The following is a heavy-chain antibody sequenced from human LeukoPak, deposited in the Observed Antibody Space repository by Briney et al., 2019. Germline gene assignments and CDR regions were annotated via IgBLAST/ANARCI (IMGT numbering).Heavy chain of an antibody. CDR2: INHSGST. V-gene: IGHV4-34*01. J-gene: IGHJ5*02. CDR1: GGSFSGYY. D-gene: IGHD3-10*01. CDR3: ARDTRPYFGYYGSRRNNWFDP. Sequence: PSETLSLTCAVYGGSFSGYYWSWIRQPPGKGLEWIGEINHSGSTNYNPSLKSRVTISVDTSKNQFSLKLSSVTAADTAVYYCARDTRPYFGYYGSRRNNWFDPWGQGTLVTVSS.